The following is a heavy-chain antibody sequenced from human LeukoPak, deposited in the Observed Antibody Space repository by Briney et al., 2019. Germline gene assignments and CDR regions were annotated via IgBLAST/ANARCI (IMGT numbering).Heavy chain of an antibody. CDR3: ARKSSAVAGPFDY. CDR1: GFTFSSYA. V-gene: IGHV3-21*01. Sequence: GGSLRLSCAASGFTFSSYAMNWVRQAPGKGLEWVSSISSTGSYIYYADSVKGRFTISRDNAKNSLYLQMNSLRAEDTAVYYCARKSSAVAGPFDYWGQGTLVTASS. J-gene: IGHJ4*02. D-gene: IGHD6-19*01. CDR2: ISSTGSYI.